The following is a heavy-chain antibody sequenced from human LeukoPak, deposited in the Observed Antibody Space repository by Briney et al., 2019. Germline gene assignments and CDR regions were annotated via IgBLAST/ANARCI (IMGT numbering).Heavy chain of an antibody. CDR3: ARANWGSENWFDP. D-gene: IGHD7-27*01. CDR1: GGTFSSYT. CDR2: IIPILGIA. Sequence: SAKVSCKASGGTFSSYTISWVRQAPGQGLEWMGRIIPILGIANYAQKFQGRVTITADKSTSTAYMELSSLRSEDTAVYYCARANWGSENWFDPWGQGTLVTVSS. J-gene: IGHJ5*02. V-gene: IGHV1-69*02.